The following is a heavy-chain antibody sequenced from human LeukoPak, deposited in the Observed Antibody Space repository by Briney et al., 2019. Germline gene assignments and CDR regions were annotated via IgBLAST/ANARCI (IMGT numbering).Heavy chain of an antibody. CDR3: ARRPGN. CDR2: ISGSTITI. V-gene: IGHV3-48*01. D-gene: IGHD1-14*01. J-gene: IGHJ4*02. CDR1: GFTFSIYS. Sequence: GGSLRLSCAASGFTFSIYSMSWVRQAPGKGLEWVSYISGSTITIHYADSVKGRFTISRDSSKNTLFLQMNDLTVEDTARYYCARRPGNWGQGILVTVSS.